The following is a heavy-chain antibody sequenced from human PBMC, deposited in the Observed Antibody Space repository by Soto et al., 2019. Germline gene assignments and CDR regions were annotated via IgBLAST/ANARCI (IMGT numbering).Heavy chain of an antibody. J-gene: IGHJ6*02. V-gene: IGHV4-34*01. CDR1: GGSFIGYY. CDR3: ARGVYSSASGLRDYYYGMDV. D-gene: IGHD6-6*01. Sequence: SDTLSLTCAVYGGSFIGYYWSWILQPPWKGLEWIGEINHSGSTNYNPSLKSRVTISVDTSKNQFSLKLSSVTAADTAVYYCARGVYSSASGLRDYYYGMDVWGQGTTVTVYS. CDR2: INHSGST.